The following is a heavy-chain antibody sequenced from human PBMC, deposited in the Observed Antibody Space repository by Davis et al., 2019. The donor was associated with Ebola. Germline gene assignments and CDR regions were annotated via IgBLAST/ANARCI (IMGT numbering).Heavy chain of an antibody. CDR2: IYYSGST. J-gene: IGHJ3*02. V-gene: IGHV4-59*12. Sequence: PSETLSLTCTVSGGSISSYYWSWIRQPPGKGLEWIGYIYYSGSTYYNPSLKSRVTISVDTSKNQFSLKLSSVTAADTAVYYCAREYYYDSSSRGAFDIWGQGTMVTVSS. D-gene: IGHD3-22*01. CDR1: GGSISSYY. CDR3: AREYYYDSSSRGAFDI.